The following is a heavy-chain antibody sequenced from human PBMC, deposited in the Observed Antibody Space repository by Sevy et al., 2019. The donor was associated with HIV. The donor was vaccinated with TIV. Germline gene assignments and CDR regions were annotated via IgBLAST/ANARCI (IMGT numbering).Heavy chain of an antibody. D-gene: IGHD6-13*01. Sequence: GGSLRLSCAASGFTVSSYGMSWVRQAPGKGLKWVSGFSGSGSSAYYADSVKGRFTISRDISKNTLNLQMNSLRVEDTAVYFCAKDRSNYIPSAGTLDHWGQGTLVTVSS. J-gene: IGHJ5*02. CDR1: GFTVSSYG. V-gene: IGHV3-23*01. CDR2: FSGSGSSA. CDR3: AKDRSNYIPSAGTLDH.